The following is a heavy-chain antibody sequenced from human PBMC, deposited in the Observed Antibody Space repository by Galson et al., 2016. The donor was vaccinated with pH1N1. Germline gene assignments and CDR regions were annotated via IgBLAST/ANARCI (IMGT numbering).Heavy chain of an antibody. CDR3: ARNGNYYDSSGYYYSGVWAFDI. D-gene: IGHD3-22*01. J-gene: IGHJ3*02. CDR1: GGSISSGGYY. Sequence: TLSLTCTVSGGSISSGGYYWSWIRQHPGKGLEWIGYIYYSGNTYYNPSLKSRVTISVDMSKNQFSLKLSSVTAADTAVYYCARNGNYYDSSGYYYSGVWAFDIWGQGTMVTVSS. V-gene: IGHV4-31*03. CDR2: IYYSGNT.